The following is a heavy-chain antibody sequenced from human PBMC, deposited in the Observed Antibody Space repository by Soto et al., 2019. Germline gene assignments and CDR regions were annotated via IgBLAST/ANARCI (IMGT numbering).Heavy chain of an antibody. CDR2: IYYSGST. V-gene: IGHV4-61*01. D-gene: IGHD3-10*01. CDR1: VGSFSSGSYS. Sequence: SETLSLTTTVSVGSFSSGSYSWSWIRKPPWKGLEWIGYIYYSGSTNYNTSLKSRFTISVDTSKNQFSLKLSSVIAADTAVYYCARGLYYGWGSYFGWFDPSGQGTLVTVPS. CDR3: ARGLYYGWGSYFGWFDP. J-gene: IGHJ5*02.